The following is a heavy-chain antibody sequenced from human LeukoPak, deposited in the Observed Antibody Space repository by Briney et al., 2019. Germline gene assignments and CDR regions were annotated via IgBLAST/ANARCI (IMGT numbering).Heavy chain of an antibody. CDR3: ARTTEGGYTYGYFYYYYMDV. CDR1: GGSISGYY. Sequence: SETLSLTCAVYGGSISGYYWSWIRQPPGKGLEWIGYLHYSGSTNYNPSLKGRVTISVDTSKNQFSLKLSSVTAADTAVYYCARTTEGGYTYGYFYYYYMDVWGKGTTVTISS. V-gene: IGHV4-59*01. CDR2: LHYSGST. D-gene: IGHD5-18*01. J-gene: IGHJ6*03.